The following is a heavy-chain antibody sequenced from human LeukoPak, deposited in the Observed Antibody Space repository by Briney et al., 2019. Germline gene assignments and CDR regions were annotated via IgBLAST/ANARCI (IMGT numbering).Heavy chain of an antibody. D-gene: IGHD2-2*01. V-gene: IGHV1-69*13. CDR2: IIPIFGTA. CDR3: ARGTVVPAAGPGRYDHYVMDV. CDR1: GGTFRSYV. J-gene: IGHJ6*02. Sequence: SVKVSCKASGGTFRSYVISWVRQAPGQGLEWMGGIIPIFGTANYAQKFQGRVTITADESTSTAYMELSSLRSEDTAVYYCARGTVVPAAGPGRYDHYVMDVWGQGTTVTVSS.